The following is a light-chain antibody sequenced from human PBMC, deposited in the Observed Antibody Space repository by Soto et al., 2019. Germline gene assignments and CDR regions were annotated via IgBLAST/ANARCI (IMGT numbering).Light chain of an antibody. CDR3: SSYTSSSTVVL. Sequence: QSALTQPAAVSGSPGQAITISCTGTSSDVGGENYVSWYQQHPGKAPKLMIYEVSNLPSGVSNRFSGSKSGNTASLTISGLQAEDEGDYYCSSYTSSSTVVLFGGGTKLTVL. V-gene: IGLV2-14*01. CDR2: EVS. CDR1: SSDVGGENY. J-gene: IGLJ2*01.